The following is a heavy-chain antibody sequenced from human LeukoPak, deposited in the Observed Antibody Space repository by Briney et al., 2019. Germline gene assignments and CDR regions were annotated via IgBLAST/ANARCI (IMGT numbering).Heavy chain of an antibody. D-gene: IGHD2-15*01. J-gene: IGHJ1*01. CDR3: ARAGRSGYFQH. V-gene: IGHV3-21*01. CDR1: GFTFSSYS. Sequence: PGGSLRLSRAASGFTFSSYSMNWVRQAPGKGLEWVSSISSSSSYIYYADSVKGRFTISRDNAKNSLYLQMNSLRAEDTAVYYCARAGRSGYFQHWGQGTLVIVSS. CDR2: ISSSSSYI.